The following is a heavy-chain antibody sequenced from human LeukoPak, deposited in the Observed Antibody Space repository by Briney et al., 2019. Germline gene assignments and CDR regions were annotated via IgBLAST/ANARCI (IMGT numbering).Heavy chain of an antibody. CDR3: ATHHPGHFWSGYLFDY. V-gene: IGHV1-24*01. J-gene: IGHJ4*02. Sequence: ASVKVSCKVSGYTLTELSMHWVRQAPGKGLEWMGGFDPENGETIYAQKFQGRVTMTEDTSTDTAYMELSSLRSEDTAVYYCATHHPGHFWSGYLFDYCGQGTLVTVSS. CDR1: GYTLTELS. D-gene: IGHD3-3*02. CDR2: FDPENGET.